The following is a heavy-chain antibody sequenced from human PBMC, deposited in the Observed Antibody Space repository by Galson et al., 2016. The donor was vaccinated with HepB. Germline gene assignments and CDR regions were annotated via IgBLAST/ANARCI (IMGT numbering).Heavy chain of an antibody. CDR2: ISAYNGDK. D-gene: IGHD3-10*01. Sequence: SVKVSCKASGYTFTNYGISWVRQAPGQGLEWMGWISAYNGDKSYAQKLQGRVTMTTDTSTSTAYMELRSLRSVDTAVYYCARGYYASGGSDFDYWGQGTLVTVSS. J-gene: IGHJ4*02. CDR1: GYTFTNYG. V-gene: IGHV1-18*01. CDR3: ARGYYASGGSDFDY.